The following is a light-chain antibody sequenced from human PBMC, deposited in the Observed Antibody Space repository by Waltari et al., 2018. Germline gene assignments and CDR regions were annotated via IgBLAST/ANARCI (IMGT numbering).Light chain of an antibody. J-gene: IGLJ3*02. V-gene: IGLV2-23*01. CDR2: EDN. CDR1: SSDIGSHNL. Sequence: QSALTQTASVSGSPGQSITISCTGTSSDIGSHNLVSWYQKSPGKAPRLIINEDNKRPAGSSNRFAGSKSGNTASLTIVGLQAEDEGEYYCCSYAGRRRLMFGGGTKVTVL. CDR3: CSYAGRRRLM.